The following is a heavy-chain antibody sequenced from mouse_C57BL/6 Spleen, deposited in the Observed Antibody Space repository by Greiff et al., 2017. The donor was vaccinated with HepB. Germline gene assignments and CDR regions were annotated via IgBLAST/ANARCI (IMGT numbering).Heavy chain of an antibody. J-gene: IGHJ1*03. D-gene: IGHD1-1*01. CDR2: IYPRDGST. CDR1: GYTFTSYD. V-gene: IGHV1-85*01. CDR3: YYYGSNWYVDV. Sequence: QVQLQQSGPELVKPGASVKLSCKASGYTFTSYDINWVKQRPGQGLEWIGWIYPRDGSTKYNEKFKGKATLTVDTSSSTAYMELHSLTSEDSAVYFCYYYGSNWYVDVWGTGTTVTVSS.